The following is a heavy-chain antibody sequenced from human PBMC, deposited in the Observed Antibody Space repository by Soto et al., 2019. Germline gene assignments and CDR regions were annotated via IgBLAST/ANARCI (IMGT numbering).Heavy chain of an antibody. J-gene: IGHJ4*02. CDR3: AREGWLGELLY. V-gene: IGHV1-18*01. CDR1: GYTFSSYG. D-gene: IGHD3-10*01. Sequence: VQLVQSGNVVQKPGSSVKVSCKTSGYTFSSYGIIWVRQAPVQGLEWMGWISGYNGNADYAQRFRGRVNMTTDTSTTTVFMELRDLRSDDTALYFCAREGWLGELLYWGQGSLVTVS. CDR2: ISGYNGNA.